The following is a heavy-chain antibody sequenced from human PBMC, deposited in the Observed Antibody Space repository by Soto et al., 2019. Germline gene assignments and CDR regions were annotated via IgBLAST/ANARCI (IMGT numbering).Heavy chain of an antibody. CDR3: ATVHEYYYDSSGYYYFDD. D-gene: IGHD3-22*01. CDR2: FDPEDGET. J-gene: IGHJ4*02. V-gene: IGHV1-24*01. Sequence: ASVKVSCKVSGYTLTEVSMNWVRQAPGKGLEWMGGFDPEDGETIYAQKFQGRVTMTEDTSTDTAYMELSSLRSEDTAVYYCATVHEYYYDSSGYYYFDDWRQGTLVTDSS. CDR1: GYTLTEVS.